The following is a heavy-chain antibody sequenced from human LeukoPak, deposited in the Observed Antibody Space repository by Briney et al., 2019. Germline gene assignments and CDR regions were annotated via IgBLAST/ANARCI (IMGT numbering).Heavy chain of an antibody. V-gene: IGHV1-24*01. Sequence: ASVKVSCKVSGYTLTELSMHWVRQAPGKGLEWIGGFDPEDGETIYAQKFQGRVTMTEDTSTDTAYMELSSLRSEDTAVYYCATDRYSSGWYDVGDAFDIWGQGTMVTVSS. D-gene: IGHD6-19*01. CDR1: GYTLTELS. CDR3: ATDRYSSGWYDVGDAFDI. J-gene: IGHJ3*02. CDR2: FDPEDGET.